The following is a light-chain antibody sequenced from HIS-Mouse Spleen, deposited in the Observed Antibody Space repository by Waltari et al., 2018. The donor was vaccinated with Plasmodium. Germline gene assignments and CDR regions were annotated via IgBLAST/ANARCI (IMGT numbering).Light chain of an antibody. CDR2: AAS. CDR1: QGIRND. Sequence: DIQMTQSPSSLSASVGDRVTITCQTSQGIRNDLGWYQQKPGKAPKSLIYAASSLQSGDPARFSGGGSETEFTLTISSLQPEDIATYYCLQHNSYPIPFGQETRLGIK. CDR3: LQHNSYPIP. V-gene: IGKV1-17*01. J-gene: IGKJ5*01.